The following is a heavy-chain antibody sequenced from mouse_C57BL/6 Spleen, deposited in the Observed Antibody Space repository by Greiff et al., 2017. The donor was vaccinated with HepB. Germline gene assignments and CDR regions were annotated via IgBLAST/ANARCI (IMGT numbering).Heavy chain of an antibody. Sequence: EVMLVESGGGLVKPGGSLKLSCAASGFTFSDYGMHWVRQAPEKGLEWVAYISSGSSTIYYADTVKGRFTISRDNSKNTLFLQMTSLRSEDTAMYYCASDNWGFAYWGQGTLVTVSA. CDR1: GFTFSDYG. V-gene: IGHV5-17*01. CDR2: ISSGSSTI. CDR3: ASDNWGFAY. J-gene: IGHJ3*01. D-gene: IGHD4-1*02.